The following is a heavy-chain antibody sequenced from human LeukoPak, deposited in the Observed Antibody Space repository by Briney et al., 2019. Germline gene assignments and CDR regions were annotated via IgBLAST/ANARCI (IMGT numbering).Heavy chain of an antibody. V-gene: IGHV1-69*05. CDR1: GYTFTSYA. D-gene: IGHD2/OR15-2a*01. J-gene: IGHJ4*02. CDR2: IIPVFGTA. CDR3: ASGVYRNSPTSFDY. Sequence: ASVKVSCKTSGYTFTSYAIGWVRQAPEQGLEWMGRIIPVFGTANYAQKFQGRVTITTDKSTSTAYMELSSLRSEDTAVYYCASGVYRNSPTSFDYWGQGTLVTVSS.